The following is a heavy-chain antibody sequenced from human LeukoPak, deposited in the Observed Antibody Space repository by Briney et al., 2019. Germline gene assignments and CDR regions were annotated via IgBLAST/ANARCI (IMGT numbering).Heavy chain of an antibody. CDR2: ISSSSSYI. CDR1: GFTFSSYS. J-gene: IGHJ4*02. Sequence: GGSLRLSCAASGFTFSSYSMTWVRQAPGKGLEWVSSISSSSSYIYYADSVKGRFTISRGNAKNSLYLQMNSLRAEDTAVYYCARDYYDSSGSYTPGYWGQGTLVTVSS. CDR3: ARDYYDSSGSYTPGY. V-gene: IGHV3-21*06. D-gene: IGHD3-22*01.